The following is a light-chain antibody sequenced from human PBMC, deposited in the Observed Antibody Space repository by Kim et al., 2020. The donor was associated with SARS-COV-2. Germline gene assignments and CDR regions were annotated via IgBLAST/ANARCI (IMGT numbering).Light chain of an antibody. CDR1: SSDVGGINY. CDR3: SSYTSSSTRV. Sequence: GQSITTPSTGTSSDVGGINYVTWYQQHPGKAPQLMIYDVSNRPSGVANRLSGSKSGNTASLTISGLQAEDEADYYCSSYTSSSTRVFGGGTQLTVL. V-gene: IGLV2-14*03. J-gene: IGLJ3*02. CDR2: DVS.